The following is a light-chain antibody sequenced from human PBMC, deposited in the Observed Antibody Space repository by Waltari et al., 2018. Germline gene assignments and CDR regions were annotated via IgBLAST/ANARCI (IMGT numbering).Light chain of an antibody. V-gene: IGKV3-15*01. J-gene: IGKJ1*01. CDR3: HQYYLTPWT. CDR1: QSVRSN. CDR2: AAS. Sequence: EIVMTQFPATLSVSPGERATLSCRASQSVRSNLAWYQQKPGQAPRLLIYAASTREAGVPDRFSGSGSGTDFTLTINGLQPEDAAVYFCHQYYLTPWTFGQGTKLEIK.